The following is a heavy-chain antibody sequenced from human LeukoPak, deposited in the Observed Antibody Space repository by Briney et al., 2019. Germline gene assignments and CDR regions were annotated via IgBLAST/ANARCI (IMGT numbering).Heavy chain of an antibody. D-gene: IGHD6-19*01. J-gene: IGHJ4*02. Sequence: GGSLRLSCAASGFTFSSYAMNWVRQAPGKGLEWVSAISGSGSTTYYADSVKGRFTISRDNAKNSLYLQMNSLRAEDTALYYCARAQQWQPYYFDYWGQGTLVTVSS. V-gene: IGHV3-23*01. CDR3: ARAQQWQPYYFDY. CDR1: GFTFSSYA. CDR2: ISGSGSTT.